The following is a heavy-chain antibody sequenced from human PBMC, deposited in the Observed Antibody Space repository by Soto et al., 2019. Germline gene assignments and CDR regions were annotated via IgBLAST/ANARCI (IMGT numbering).Heavy chain of an antibody. CDR3: ARPHIWGSTTDYYMDV. CDR2: IYYSGST. D-gene: IGHD3-16*01. CDR1: GGSISSYY. V-gene: IGHV4-59*08. J-gene: IGHJ6*03. Sequence: QSQTLSLTCTVSGGSISSYYWSWIRQPPGKGLEWIGYIYYSGSTNYNPSLKSRVTISVDTSKNQFSLKLSSVTAADTAVYYCARPHIWGSTTDYYMDVWGKGTTVTVSS.